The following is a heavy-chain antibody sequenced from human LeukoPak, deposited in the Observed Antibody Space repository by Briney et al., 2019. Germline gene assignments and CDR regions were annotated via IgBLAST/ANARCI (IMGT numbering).Heavy chain of an antibody. CDR3: AKGAGGVCGSDGCYPRVFDY. J-gene: IGHJ4*02. CDR2: IGDSGGGI. D-gene: IGHD2-21*01. V-gene: IGHV3-23*01. Sequence: GGSLRLSCAASGFTFSNYAMSWVRQAPGKGLEWISIIGDSGGGILYADSVKGRFTISRDNSKSTLYLQIKNLRPEDTALYYCAKGAGGVCGSDGCYPRVFDYWGQGTLVTVSS. CDR1: GFTFSNYA.